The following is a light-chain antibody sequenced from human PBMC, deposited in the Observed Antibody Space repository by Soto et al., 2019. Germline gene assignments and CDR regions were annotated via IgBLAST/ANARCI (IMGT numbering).Light chain of an antibody. Sequence: QLVLTQSPSASASLGASVKLTSTLSSGHSSYALAWNQQQPEKGPRYLMKLNSDGSHSKGDGIPDRFSGSSSGAERYLTISSLKSEDEADYYCQTWGSGIYWVFGGGTKLTVL. CDR1: SGHSSYA. V-gene: IGLV4-69*01. CDR3: QTWGSGIYWV. CDR2: LNSDGSH. J-gene: IGLJ3*02.